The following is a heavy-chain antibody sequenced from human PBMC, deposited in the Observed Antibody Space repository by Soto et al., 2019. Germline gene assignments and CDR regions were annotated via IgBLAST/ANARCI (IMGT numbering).Heavy chain of an antibody. CDR3: AHRDVDYYWSGSYDFDY. CDR1: GFSLSTSGVG. J-gene: IGHJ4*02. D-gene: IGHD3-10*01. Sequence: QITLKESGPTLVKPTQTLTLTCTFSGFSLSTSGVGVGWIRQPPGKALEWLALIYWDDDKRYSPSLKSRLTITKDTSKNQLVLTTTDMDPVDTATYYCAHRDVDYYWSGSYDFDYWGQGTLVTVSS. CDR2: IYWDDDK. V-gene: IGHV2-5*02.